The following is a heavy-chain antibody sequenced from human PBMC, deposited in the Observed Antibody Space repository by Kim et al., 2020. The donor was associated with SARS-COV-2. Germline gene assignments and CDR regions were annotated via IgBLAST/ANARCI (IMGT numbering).Heavy chain of an antibody. J-gene: IGHJ4*02. CDR2: LGGSGGST. D-gene: IGHD3-16*01. Sequence: GGSLRLSCAASGFTFNDYAMSWVRQAPGKGLEWVSCLGGSGGSTDYADSVKGRFTISRDNSKNTLYLQMGSLTGGDTALYYCVRGGWGSRFDFWGQGTL. CDR3: VRGGWGSRFDF. CDR1: GFTFNDYA. V-gene: IGHV3-23*01.